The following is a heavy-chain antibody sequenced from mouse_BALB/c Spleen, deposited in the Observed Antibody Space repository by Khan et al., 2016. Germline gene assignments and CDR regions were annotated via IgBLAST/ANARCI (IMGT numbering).Heavy chain of an antibody. J-gene: IGHJ1*01. V-gene: IGHV5-17*02. CDR1: GFTFSSFG. D-gene: IGHD2-4*01. CDR3: TRMGYDFDKYFDV. Sequence: EVELVESGGGLVQPGGSQKLSCAASGFTFSSFGMHWVRQAPAKGLEWVAYISSGSSTIYYSDTVKGRFTISRDNPNNTLFLQLTSLRSEDTAIYYCTRMGYDFDKYFDVWGAGTTVTVSS. CDR2: ISSGSSTI.